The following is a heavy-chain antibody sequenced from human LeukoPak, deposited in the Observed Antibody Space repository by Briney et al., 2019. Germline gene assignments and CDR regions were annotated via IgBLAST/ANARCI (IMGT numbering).Heavy chain of an antibody. CDR1: GFTFSSYG. V-gene: IGHV3-30*03. CDR2: ISYDGSNK. J-gene: IGHJ4*02. Sequence: PGGSLRLSCAASGFTFSSYGMHWVRQAPGKGLEWVAVISYDGSNKYYADSVKGRFTISRDNSKNTLYLQMNSLRAEDTAVYYCARGGPRYPKNYWGQGTLVTVSS. CDR3: ARGGPRYPKNY. D-gene: IGHD1-1*01.